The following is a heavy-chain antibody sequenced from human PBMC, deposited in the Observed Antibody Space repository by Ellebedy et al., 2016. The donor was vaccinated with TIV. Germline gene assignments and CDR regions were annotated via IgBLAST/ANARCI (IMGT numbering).Heavy chain of an antibody. J-gene: IGHJ4*02. CDR1: GFTFSHFA. CDR3: AKGRRMVYSTGGLDY. D-gene: IGHD2-8*01. V-gene: IGHV3-23*03. CDR2: IYSGGST. Sequence: GESLKISCEASGFTFSHFAMSWVRQAPGRGLEWVSVIYSGGSTYYADSVKGRFTVSRDNSKNTLYLQMNSLRAEDTAVHYCAKGRRMVYSTGGLDYWGQGTLVTVSS.